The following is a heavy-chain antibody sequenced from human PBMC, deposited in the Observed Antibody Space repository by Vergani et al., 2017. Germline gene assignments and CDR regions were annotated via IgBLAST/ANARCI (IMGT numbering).Heavy chain of an antibody. CDR2: ISWNSGSI. D-gene: IGHD2-15*01. CDR3: AKDIFPVGYDAFDI. V-gene: IGHV3-9*01. CDR1: GFTFDDYA. Sequence: EVQLVESGGGLVQPGRSLRLSCAASGFTFDDYAMHWVRQAPGKGLEWVSGISWNSGSIGYADSVKGRFTISSENGKNSLYLQMNSLRAEDTALYYCAKDIFPVGYDAFDIWGQGTMVTVSS. J-gene: IGHJ3*02.